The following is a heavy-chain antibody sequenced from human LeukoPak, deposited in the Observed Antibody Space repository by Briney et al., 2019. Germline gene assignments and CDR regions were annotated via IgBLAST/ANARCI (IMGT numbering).Heavy chain of an antibody. CDR1: GYTFTGYY. V-gene: IGHV1-2*02. Sequence: ASVKVSCKASGYTFTGYYMHWVRQAPGQGLEWMGWINPNSGGTNYAQKFQGRVTMTRDTSISTAYMDLSRLRSDDTAVYYCARVASTTRRHDAFDIWGQGTMVTVSS. J-gene: IGHJ3*02. CDR2: INPNSGGT. D-gene: IGHD1-1*01. CDR3: ARVASTTRRHDAFDI.